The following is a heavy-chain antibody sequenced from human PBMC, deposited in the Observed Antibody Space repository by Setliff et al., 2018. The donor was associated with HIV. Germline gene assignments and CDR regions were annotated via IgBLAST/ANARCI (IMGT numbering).Heavy chain of an antibody. Sequence: SETLSLTCTVSGDSISSSYYWTWIRQPPGKGLEWIGYIYTSGSTNYNPSLKNRVTISVDTSKNQFSLRLSSVTAADTAVYYCARGYSSSWYDSWGQGTLVTVSS. V-gene: IGHV4-4*08. D-gene: IGHD6-13*01. J-gene: IGHJ5*01. CDR2: IYTSGST. CDR1: GDSISSSYY. CDR3: ARGYSSSWYDS.